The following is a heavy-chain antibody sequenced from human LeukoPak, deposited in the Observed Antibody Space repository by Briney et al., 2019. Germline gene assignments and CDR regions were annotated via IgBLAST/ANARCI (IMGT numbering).Heavy chain of an antibody. Sequence: GGSLRLSCAASGFTFSSYWMSWVRQAPGKGLEWVANTKQDGSEKYYVDSVKGRFTISRDNSKNTLYLQMNSLRAEDTAVYYCARPDDYSTSSRAMDYWGQGTLVTVSS. CDR3: ARPDDYSTSSRAMDY. D-gene: IGHD6-6*01. CDR1: GFTFSSYW. J-gene: IGHJ4*02. V-gene: IGHV3-7*03. CDR2: TKQDGSEK.